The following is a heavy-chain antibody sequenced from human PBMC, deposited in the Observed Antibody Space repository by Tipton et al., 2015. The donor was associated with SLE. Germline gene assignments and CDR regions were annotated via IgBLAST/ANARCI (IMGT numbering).Heavy chain of an antibody. D-gene: IGHD3-3*01. CDR1: GFTFSSYA. V-gene: IGHV3-23*01. CDR3: AKGYSQYYDFWRRLNAFDI. CDR2: ISGSGGST. J-gene: IGHJ3*02. Sequence: SLRLSCAASGFTFSSYAMSWVRQAPGKGLEWVSAISGSGGSTYYADSVKGRFTISRDNSKNTLYLQMNSLRAEDTAVYYCAKGYSQYYDFWRRLNAFDIWGQGTMVTVSS.